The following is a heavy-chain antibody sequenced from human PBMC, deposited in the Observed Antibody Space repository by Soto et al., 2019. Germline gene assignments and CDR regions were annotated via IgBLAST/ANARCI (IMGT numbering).Heavy chain of an antibody. CDR2: ISGSGGST. CDR3: AKTEDIVVVAAASFDY. CDR1: GFTFSSYA. V-gene: IGHV3-23*01. Sequence: GGSLRLSCAASGFTFSSYAMSWVRQAPGKGLEWVSAISGSGGSTYYADSVKGRFTISRDNSKNTLYLQMNSLRAEDTAVYYCAKTEDIVVVAAASFDYCGQGTLVTVSS. D-gene: IGHD2-15*01. J-gene: IGHJ4*02.